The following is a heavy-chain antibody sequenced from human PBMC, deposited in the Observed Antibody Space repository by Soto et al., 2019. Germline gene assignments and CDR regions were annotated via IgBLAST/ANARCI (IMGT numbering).Heavy chain of an antibody. J-gene: IGHJ1*01. Sequence: QVQLVESGGGVVQPGTSLRLSCVGSGFTFRSYVIHWVRQAPGKGLEWVALTSYDGSNKDYGDSVKGRFTISRDNSRNTGDLHMDSLRREDTALYYCARWGTTGGLDVWGQGTLVSVSS. D-gene: IGHD3-16*01. CDR2: TSYDGSNK. V-gene: IGHV3-33*05. CDR3: ARWGTTGGLDV. CDR1: GFTFRSYV.